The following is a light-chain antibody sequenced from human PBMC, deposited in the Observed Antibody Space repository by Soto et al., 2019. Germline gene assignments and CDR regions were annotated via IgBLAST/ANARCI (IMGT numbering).Light chain of an antibody. Sequence: DIQMTQSPSTLSASVGDRVTFTCRASQTISRRLAWYQQKPGKAPKLLIYDASSLESGVPSRFSGSGSGTEFTLTIISLQPDDFATYYCQQYSSFSPWTFGQGTKVEIK. CDR2: DAS. CDR1: QTISRR. J-gene: IGKJ1*01. CDR3: QQYSSFSPWT. V-gene: IGKV1-5*01.